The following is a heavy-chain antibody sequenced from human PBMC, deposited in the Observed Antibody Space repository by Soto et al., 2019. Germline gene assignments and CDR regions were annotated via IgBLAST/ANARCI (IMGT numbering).Heavy chain of an antibody. V-gene: IGHV3-73*01. CDR1: GFTFSGSA. CDR2: IRSKANSYAT. J-gene: IGHJ6*04. Sequence: EVQLVESGGGLVQPGGSLKLSCAASGFTFSGSAMHWVRQASGKGLEWVGRIRSKANSYATAYAASVKGRFTISRDDSKNTAYLQMNSLKTEDTAVYYCTRPPYFGMDVWGKGTTGTVSS. CDR3: TRPPYFGMDV. D-gene: IGHD3-9*01.